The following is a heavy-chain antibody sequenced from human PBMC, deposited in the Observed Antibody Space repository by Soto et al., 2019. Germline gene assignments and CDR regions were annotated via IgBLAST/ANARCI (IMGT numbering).Heavy chain of an antibody. CDR1: GFTFSSYG. Sequence: QVQLVESGGGVVQPGRSLRLSCAASGFTFSSYGMHWVRQAPGKGLEWVAVISYDGSNKYYADSVKGRFTISRDNSKNTLYLQMNSLRAEDRAVYYCAKGLYSSNWPGYGMDVWGQGTTVTVSS. CDR2: ISYDGSNK. J-gene: IGHJ6*02. CDR3: AKGLYSSNWPGYGMDV. V-gene: IGHV3-30*18. D-gene: IGHD6-13*01.